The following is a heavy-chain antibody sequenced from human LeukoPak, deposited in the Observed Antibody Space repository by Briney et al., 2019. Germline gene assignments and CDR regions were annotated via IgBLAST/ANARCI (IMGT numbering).Heavy chain of an antibody. Sequence: PGGSLRLSCAASGFTFSSYGMSWVRQAPGKGLEWVSAISDSGGSTFYADSVKGRFTISRDNSKNTLYLQMNRLRAEDTAVYYCAKGGAVSSKSITMIRGTRRYYYYMDVWGKGTTVTISS. J-gene: IGHJ6*03. CDR3: AKGGAVSSKSITMIRGTRRYYYYMDV. CDR2: ISDSGGST. D-gene: IGHD3-10*01. V-gene: IGHV3-23*01. CDR1: GFTFSSYG.